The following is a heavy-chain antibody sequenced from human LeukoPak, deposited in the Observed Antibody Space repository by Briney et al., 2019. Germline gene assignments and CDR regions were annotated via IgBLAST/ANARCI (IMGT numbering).Heavy chain of an antibody. CDR2: MNPNSGNT. CDR1: GYTFTSYD. Sequence: ASVKVSCKASGYTFTSYDINWVRQATGQGLEWMGWMNPNSGNTGYAQKFQGRVTMTRNTSISTAYTELSSLRSEDTAVYYCARDRYGDYANFDYWGQGTLVTVSS. J-gene: IGHJ4*02. D-gene: IGHD4-17*01. V-gene: IGHV1-8*01. CDR3: ARDRYGDYANFDY.